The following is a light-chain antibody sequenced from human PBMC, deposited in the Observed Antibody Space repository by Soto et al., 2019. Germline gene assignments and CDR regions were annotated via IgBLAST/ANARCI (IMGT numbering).Light chain of an antibody. CDR3: ISYIPSTTTHWV. CDR1: NSDVGGYDR. Sequence: QSVLTQPASVSGSPGQSITISCTGTNSDVGGYDRVSWYQHHPGKAPKLLIFEVYNRPSGISDRFSGSKSGDTASLTISGLQAEDEAVYYCISYIPSTTTHWVFGGGTQLTVL. V-gene: IGLV2-14*01. J-gene: IGLJ3*02. CDR2: EVY.